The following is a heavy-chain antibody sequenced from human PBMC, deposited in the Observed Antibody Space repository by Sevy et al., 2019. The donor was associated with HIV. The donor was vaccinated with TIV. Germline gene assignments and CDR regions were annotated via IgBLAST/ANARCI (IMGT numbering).Heavy chain of an antibody. J-gene: IGHJ4*02. CDR2: ISAYNGNT. D-gene: IGHD2-2*01. V-gene: IGHV1-18*01. CDR1: GYTFTSYG. Sequence: ASVKVSRKASGYTFTSYGISWVRQAPGQGLEWMGWISAYNGNTNYAQKLQGRVTMTTDTSTSTAYMELRSLRSDDTAVYYCARDRLVVVPAAIGYWGQGTMVTVSS. CDR3: ARDRLVVVPAAIGY.